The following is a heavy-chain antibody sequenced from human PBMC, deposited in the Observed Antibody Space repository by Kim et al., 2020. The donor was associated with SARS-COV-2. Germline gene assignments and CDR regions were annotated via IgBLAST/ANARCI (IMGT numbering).Heavy chain of an antibody. Sequence: GGSLRLSCAVSGFTVSSTYMAWVRQAPGKGLEWVAVIYTGGNTHSADSLKGRFTISRDNFKNTVYLQMNSLTAEDTAVYYCAKARTYYGSGFGFDPWGQG. CDR2: IYTGGNT. D-gene: IGHD3-10*01. CDR3: AKARTYYGSGFGFDP. J-gene: IGHJ5*02. CDR1: GFTVSSTY. V-gene: IGHV3-66*01.